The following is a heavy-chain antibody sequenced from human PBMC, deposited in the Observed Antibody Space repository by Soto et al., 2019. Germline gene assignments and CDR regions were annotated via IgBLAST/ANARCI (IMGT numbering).Heavy chain of an antibody. J-gene: IGHJ6*02. Sequence: PSQTLSLTCAISGDSVSSNLADWNWIRQSPSRGLEWLGRTYYRSKWHYDYAVSVKGRVTMSVDTSKNHFSLKLSSVTAADTAVYYCARDLAVVVSDFYYYGMDVWGQGTTVTVSS. CDR2: TYYRSKWHY. V-gene: IGHV6-1*01. CDR1: GDSVSSNLAD. D-gene: IGHD2-21*01. CDR3: ARDLAVVVSDFYYYGMDV.